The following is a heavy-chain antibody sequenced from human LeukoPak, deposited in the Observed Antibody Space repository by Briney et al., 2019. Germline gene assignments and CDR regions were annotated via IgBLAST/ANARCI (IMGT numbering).Heavy chain of an antibody. CDR1: GGSISSYY. J-gene: IGHJ4*02. V-gene: IGHV4-59*01. CDR2: IYYSGST. CDR3: ARGVYIAAAQYAY. Sequence: TSETLSLTCTVSGGSISSYYWSWIRQPPGKGLEWIGYIYYSGSTNYNPSLKSRVTISVDTSKNQFSLKLSSVTAADTAVYYCARGVYIAAAQYAYWGQGTLVTVSS. D-gene: IGHD6-13*01.